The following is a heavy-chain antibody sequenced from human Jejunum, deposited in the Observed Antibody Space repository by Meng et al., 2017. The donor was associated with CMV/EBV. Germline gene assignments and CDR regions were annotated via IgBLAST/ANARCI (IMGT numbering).Heavy chain of an antibody. CDR1: FTFSNYE. V-gene: IGHV3-48*03. J-gene: IGHJ4*02. Sequence: FTFSNYEMIWVRQAPGKGLEWISYITASAVSISYADSVKGRFTISRDNANNSLYLQMSSLRAEDTAVYFCARGPSMVRGLMPDYWGQGTLVTVSS. CDR2: ITASAVSI. CDR3: ARGPSMVRGLMPDY. D-gene: IGHD3-10*01.